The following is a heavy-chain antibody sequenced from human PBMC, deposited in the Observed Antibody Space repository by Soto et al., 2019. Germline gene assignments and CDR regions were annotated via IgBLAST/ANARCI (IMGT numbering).Heavy chain of an antibody. J-gene: IGHJ4*02. Sequence: QVQLQESGPGLVKTSETLSLTCTVSGGSISNYYWSWIRQHAGRGLVWIGRIYSSWSTTYNPSLTSQVTMSIGTSKNQFSLEFTSVTAADTAVYYCARDLSRPRLFDYWGQGTLVTVSS. CDR1: GGSISNYY. V-gene: IGHV4-4*07. CDR2: IYSSWST. CDR3: ARDLSRPRLFDY.